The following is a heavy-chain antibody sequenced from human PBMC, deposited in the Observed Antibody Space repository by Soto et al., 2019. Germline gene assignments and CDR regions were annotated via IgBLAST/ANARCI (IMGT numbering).Heavy chain of an antibody. J-gene: IGHJ4*02. D-gene: IGHD6-19*01. Sequence: QVQLVESGGGVVHPGRSLRLSCAASGFTVSSYAMHWVRQAPGKGLEWVAVISYDGSNKYYADSVKGRFTISRDNSKNTLYLQMNSLRAEDTAVYYCARDREGGWLVISQYFDYWGQGTLVTVSS. CDR3: ARDREGGWLVISQYFDY. V-gene: IGHV3-30-3*01. CDR1: GFTVSSYA. CDR2: ISYDGSNK.